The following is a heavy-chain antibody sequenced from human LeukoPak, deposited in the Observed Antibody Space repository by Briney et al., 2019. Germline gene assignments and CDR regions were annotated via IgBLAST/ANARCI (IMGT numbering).Heavy chain of an antibody. Sequence: PSETLSLTCTVSGGSISSYYWSLIRQPPGKGLEWIGYIYYSGSTNYNPSLKSRVTISVDTSKNQFSLKLSSVTAADTAVYYCARVTFGGVIVPWGQGTLVTVSS. CDR2: IYYSGST. V-gene: IGHV4-59*01. D-gene: IGHD3-16*02. CDR3: ARVTFGGVIVP. J-gene: IGHJ5*02. CDR1: GGSISSYY.